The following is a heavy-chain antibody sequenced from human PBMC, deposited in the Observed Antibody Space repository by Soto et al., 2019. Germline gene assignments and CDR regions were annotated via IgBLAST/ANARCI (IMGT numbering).Heavy chain of an antibody. CDR2: IYHTGTT. J-gene: IGHJ3*02. CDR3: ASSVGSRLGYAFDI. V-gene: IGHV4-4*02. D-gene: IGHD6-25*01. Sequence: SETLSLTCAVSGGSISRTNWWNWVRQSPGKGLEWIGEIYHTGTTNYNPSLKSRVTISVDRSRNQFSLELTSVTAADTALYFCASSVGSRLGYAFDIWGQGTVVTVSS. CDR1: GGSISRTNW.